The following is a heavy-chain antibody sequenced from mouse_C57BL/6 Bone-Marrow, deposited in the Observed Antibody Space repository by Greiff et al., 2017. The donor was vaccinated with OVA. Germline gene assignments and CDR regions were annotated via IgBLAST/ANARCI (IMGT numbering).Heavy chain of an antibody. Sequence: QVQLQQSGAELVKPGASVKMSCKASGYTFTSYWITWVKPRPGQGLEWIGDISPGSGSTNYNEKFKSKATLTVDTSSSTAYMQLSSLTSEDSAVYYCARERYGNYEHFDVWGTGTTGTVSS. CDR2: ISPGSGST. V-gene: IGHV1-55*01. CDR1: GYTFTSYW. CDR3: ARERYGNYEHFDV. D-gene: IGHD2-1*01. J-gene: IGHJ1*03.